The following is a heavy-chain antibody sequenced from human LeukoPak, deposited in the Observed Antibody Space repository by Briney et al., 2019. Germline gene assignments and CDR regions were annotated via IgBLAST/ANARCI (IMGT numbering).Heavy chain of an antibody. Sequence: GGSLRLSCAASGYTFSDYYMTWIRQAPGKGLEWVSYISSSGSTIYYADSVKGRFTISRDNAKNSLYLQMNSLGAEDTAVYYCARGYDSSGYNWFDPWGQGTLVTVSS. J-gene: IGHJ5*02. CDR1: GYTFSDYY. V-gene: IGHV3-11*01. D-gene: IGHD3-22*01. CDR2: ISSSGSTI. CDR3: ARGYDSSGYNWFDP.